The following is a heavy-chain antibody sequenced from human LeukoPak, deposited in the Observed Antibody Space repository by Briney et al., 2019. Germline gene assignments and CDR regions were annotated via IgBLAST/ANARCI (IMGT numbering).Heavy chain of an antibody. J-gene: IGHJ6*02. D-gene: IGHD3-3*01. Sequence: ASVKVSCKASGYTFTSYGISWVRQAPGQGLEWMGWISAYNGNTNYAQKLQGRVTMTTDPSTSTAYMELRSLRSDDTAVYYCARDFQDFGVVIRYYYGMDVWGQGTTVTVSS. CDR2: ISAYNGNT. V-gene: IGHV1-18*01. CDR1: GYTFTSYG. CDR3: ARDFQDFGVVIRYYYGMDV.